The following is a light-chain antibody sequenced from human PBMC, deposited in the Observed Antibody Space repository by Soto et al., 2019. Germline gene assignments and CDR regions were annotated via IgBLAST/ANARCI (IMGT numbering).Light chain of an antibody. V-gene: IGKV1-13*02. CDR2: DAS. CDR1: QGISSA. Sequence: RASQGISSALAWYQQKPGKAPKLLIYDASSLESGVPSRFSGSGSGTEFALTISIFQPDDCVPYCSPEYTILPYTFG. J-gene: IGKJ5*01. CDR3: PEYTILPYT.